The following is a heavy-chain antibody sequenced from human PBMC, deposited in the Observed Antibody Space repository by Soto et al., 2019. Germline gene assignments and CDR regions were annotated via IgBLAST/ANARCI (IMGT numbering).Heavy chain of an antibody. CDR3: AFGNLSYYFDY. Sequence: GSLRLSCAASGFTFSGFGMHWVRQAPGKGLEWVAIIWYDGSDKYYADSVKGRFTISRDNSKNTLYLQMNSLRAEDTAVYHCAFGNLSYYFDYWGQGTPVTVYS. CDR2: IWYDGSDK. D-gene: IGHD3-16*01. V-gene: IGHV3-33*01. CDR1: GFTFSGFG. J-gene: IGHJ4*02.